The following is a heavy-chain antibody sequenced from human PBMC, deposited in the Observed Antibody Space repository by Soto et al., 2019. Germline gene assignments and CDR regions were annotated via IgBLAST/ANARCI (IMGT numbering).Heavy chain of an antibody. D-gene: IGHD3-10*01. CDR2: ISQSGTTI. V-gene: IGHV3-11*01. J-gene: IGHJ4*02. CDR1: GFTFSDYY. Sequence: GSLSLSCATSGFTFSDYYMTWIRPAPGKGLEWVSYISQSGTTIYYADSVKGRFTVSRDNAQNSLYLQMNSLRVEDTAVYYCASDPYYYASYYWGQGTLVTVSS. CDR3: ASDPYYYASYY.